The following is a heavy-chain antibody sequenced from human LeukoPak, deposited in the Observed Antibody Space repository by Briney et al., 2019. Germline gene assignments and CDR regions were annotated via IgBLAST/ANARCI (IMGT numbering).Heavy chain of an antibody. D-gene: IGHD2-21*02. CDR3: ARVLRAYCGGDCYSAAGDWFDP. V-gene: IGHV1-2*02. Sequence: ASVKVSCKTSGYTFTGYYMHWVRQAPGQGLEWMGWINPNSDVTNYAQKFQGRVTMTRDTSTSTVYMELSSLRSEDTAVYYCARVLRAYCGGDCYSAAGDWFDPWGQGTLVTVSS. CDR2: INPNSDVT. CDR1: GYTFTGYY. J-gene: IGHJ5*02.